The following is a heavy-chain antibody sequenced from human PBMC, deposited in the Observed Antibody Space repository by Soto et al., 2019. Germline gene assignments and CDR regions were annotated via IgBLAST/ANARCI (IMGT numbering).Heavy chain of an antibody. J-gene: IGHJ4*02. D-gene: IGHD2-15*01. CDR1: GFTFSSYA. Sequence: GGSLRLSCAASGFTFSSYAMSWVRQAPGKGLEWVSAISGSGGSTYYADSVKGRFTISRDNSKNTLYLQTNSLRAEDTAVYYCDKTQTRSGPIDYWGQETLLTVSS. CDR2: ISGSGGST. V-gene: IGHV3-23*01. CDR3: DKTQTRSGPIDY.